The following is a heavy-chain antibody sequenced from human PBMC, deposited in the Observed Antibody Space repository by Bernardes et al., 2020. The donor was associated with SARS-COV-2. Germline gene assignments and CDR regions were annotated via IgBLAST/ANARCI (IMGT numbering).Heavy chain of an antibody. CDR1: GFTFSSYA. J-gene: IGHJ6*02. D-gene: IGHD3-3*01. V-gene: IGHV3-23*01. CDR3: SKVARRITIFGEVTHNGMDV. Sequence: GGSLRLSCAASGFTFSSYAMSWVRQAPGKGLEWVSAISGSGGSTYYADSVKGRFTISRDNSKNTLYLQMNSLRAEDTAVYYCSKVARRITIFGEVTHNGMDVWGQGTTVTVAS. CDR2: ISGSGGST.